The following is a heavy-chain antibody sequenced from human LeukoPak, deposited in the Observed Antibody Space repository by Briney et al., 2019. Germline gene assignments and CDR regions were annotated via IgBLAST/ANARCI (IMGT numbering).Heavy chain of an antibody. CDR1: GFTFSSYA. V-gene: IGHV3-23*01. D-gene: IGHD4-17*01. CDR2: ISGIGGST. CDR3: AKVGGEYAHFDY. Sequence: QAGGSLRLSCAASGFTFSSYAMSWVRQVPGKGLEWVSAISGIGGSTDYTASVKGRFTLHTHNSKNTLYLQMNSLRAEDTAVYYCAKVGGEYAHFDYWGQGTLVTVSS. J-gene: IGHJ4*02.